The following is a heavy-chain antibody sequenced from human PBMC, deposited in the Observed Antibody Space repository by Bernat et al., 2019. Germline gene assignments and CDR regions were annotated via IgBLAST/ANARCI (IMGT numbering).Heavy chain of an antibody. D-gene: IGHD1-1*01. CDR3: GRDDNTTFDY. V-gene: IGHV4-39*02. CDR2: IYYSGST. CDR1: GGSISSSSYY. Sequence: QLQLQESGPGLVKPSETLSLTCTVSGGSISSSSYYWGWIRHPPGKGLEWIGSIYYSGSTYYNPSLKSRVTISVDTSKNQFSLKLSTVTAADTAVYYCGRDDNTTFDYWGQGTLVTVSS. J-gene: IGHJ4*02.